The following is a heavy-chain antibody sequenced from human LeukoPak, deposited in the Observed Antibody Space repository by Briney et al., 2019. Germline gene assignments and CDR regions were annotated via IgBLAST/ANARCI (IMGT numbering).Heavy chain of an antibody. V-gene: IGHV3-7*03. D-gene: IGHD2-15*01. CDR1: GFTFNRDW. J-gene: IGHJ6*02. CDR3: AKGDCSGGSCYRQGRYYGMDV. Sequence: GGSLRLSCAASGFTFNRDWTAWVRQAPGKGLEWVANIKEDGSEKNYVDSVKGRFTISRDNSKNTLYLQMNSLRAEDTAVYYCAKGDCSGGSCYRQGRYYGMDVWGQGTTVTVSS. CDR2: IKEDGSEK.